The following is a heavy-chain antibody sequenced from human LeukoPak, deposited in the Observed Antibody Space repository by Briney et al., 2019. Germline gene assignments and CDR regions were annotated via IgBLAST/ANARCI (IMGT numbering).Heavy chain of an antibody. CDR2: ISSSGSTI. D-gene: IGHD1-26*01. J-gene: IGHJ4*02. Sequence: PGGSLRLSCAASGFTFSDYYTSWIRQAPGKGLEWVSYISSSGSTIYYADSVKGRFTISRDNAKNSLYLQMNSLRAEDTAVYYCARAYSGSYYYFDYWGQGTLVTVSS. V-gene: IGHV3-11*01. CDR3: ARAYSGSYYYFDY. CDR1: GFTFSDYY.